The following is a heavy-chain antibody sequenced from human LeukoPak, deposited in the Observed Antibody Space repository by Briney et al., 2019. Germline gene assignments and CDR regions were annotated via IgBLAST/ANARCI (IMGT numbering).Heavy chain of an antibody. D-gene: IGHD6-13*01. CDR1: GFTFSSYA. CDR2: ISGSGGST. J-gene: IGHJ4*02. CDR3: AKGYSSSWRANIDY. Sequence: PGGSLRLSCAASGFTFSSYAMSWVRQAPGKGLEWVPAISGSGGSTYYADSVKGRFTISRDNSKNTLYLQMNSLRAEDTAVYYCAKGYSSSWRANIDYWGQGTLVTVSS. V-gene: IGHV3-23*01.